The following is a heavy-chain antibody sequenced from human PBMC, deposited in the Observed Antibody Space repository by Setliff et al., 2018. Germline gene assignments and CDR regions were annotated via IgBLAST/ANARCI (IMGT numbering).Heavy chain of an antibody. CDR2: IYPGDSDT. CDR3: ARLGVGCSGGSCYSENYFDY. V-gene: IGHV5-51*01. Sequence: PGESLKISCKGSGYSFTSYWIGWVRQMPGKGLEWMGIIYPGDSDTRYSPSFQGQVTISADKSISTAYLQWSSLKASDTAMYCCARLGVGCSGGSCYSENYFDYWGQGTLVTVSS. CDR1: GYSFTSYW. D-gene: IGHD2-15*01. J-gene: IGHJ4*02.